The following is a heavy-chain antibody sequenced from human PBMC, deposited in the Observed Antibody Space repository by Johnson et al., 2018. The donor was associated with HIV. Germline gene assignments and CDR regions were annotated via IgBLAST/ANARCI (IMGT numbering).Heavy chain of an antibody. J-gene: IGHJ3*02. D-gene: IGHD1-26*01. CDR1: GFTFRSYW. V-gene: IGHV3-7*03. CDR3: AKDMAPSGSYHRPLPGSFDI. Sequence: VQLVESGGGVVQPGGSLRLSCAASGFTFRSYWMSWVRQAPGKGLEWVANIKQDGSEKYYVDSVKGRFPISRANAKNSLYLQMNSLRVEDTALYDCAKDMAPSGSYHRPLPGSFDIWGQGTMVTVSS. CDR2: IKQDGSEK.